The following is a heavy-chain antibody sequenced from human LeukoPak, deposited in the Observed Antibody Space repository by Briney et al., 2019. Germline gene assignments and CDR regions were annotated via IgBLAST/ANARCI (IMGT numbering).Heavy chain of an antibody. D-gene: IGHD3-10*01. CDR3: ATYGSGSYYNGY. J-gene: IGHJ4*02. CDR1: GYTLIELF. CDR2: LDPEDGET. Sequence: GASVKVSCKVSGYTLIELFMHWVRQAPGKGLEWMGGLDPEDGETIYAQKFQGSVTMTEDTSTDTAYMELSSLRSEDTAVYYCATYGSGSYYNGYWGQGTLVTVSS. V-gene: IGHV1-24*01.